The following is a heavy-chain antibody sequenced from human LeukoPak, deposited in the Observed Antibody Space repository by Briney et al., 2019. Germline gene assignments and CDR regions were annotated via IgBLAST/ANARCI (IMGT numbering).Heavy chain of an antibody. D-gene: IGHD1-26*01. J-gene: IGHJ4*02. Sequence: GGSLRLSCAASGFTSSSYGMHWVRQAPGKGLEWVAFIRYDGSNKYYADSVKGRFTISRDNSKNTLYLQMNSLRAEDTAVYYCAKDFRIVGATPGYWGQGTLVTVSS. CDR3: AKDFRIVGATPGY. V-gene: IGHV3-30*02. CDR2: IRYDGSNK. CDR1: GFTSSSYG.